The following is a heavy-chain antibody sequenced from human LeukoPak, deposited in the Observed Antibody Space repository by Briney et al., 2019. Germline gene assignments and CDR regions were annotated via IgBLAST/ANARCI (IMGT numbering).Heavy chain of an antibody. V-gene: IGHV1-69*13. CDR2: IIPIFGTA. CDR1: GYTFTSYA. Sequence: AASVKVSCKASGYTFTSYAISWVRQAPGQGLEWMGGIIPIFGTANYAQKFQGRVTITADESTSTAYMELSSLRSEDTAVYYCARADIVATPAVGYYYYYGMDVWGQGTTVTVSS. D-gene: IGHD5-12*01. J-gene: IGHJ6*02. CDR3: ARADIVATPAVGYYYYYGMDV.